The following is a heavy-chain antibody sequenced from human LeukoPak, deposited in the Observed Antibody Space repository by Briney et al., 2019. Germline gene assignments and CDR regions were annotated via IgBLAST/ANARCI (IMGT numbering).Heavy chain of an antibody. D-gene: IGHD6-13*01. CDR2: IKQDGSEK. V-gene: IGHV3-7*01. CDR3: ASSVLSSSCFDY. CDR1: GFTFSSYW. J-gene: IGHJ4*02. Sequence: GGSLRLSCAASGFTFSSYWMSWVRQAPGKGLEWVANIKQDGSEKYYVDSVEGRFTISRDNAKNSLYLQMNSLRAEDTAVYYCASSVLSSSCFDYWGQGTLVTVSS.